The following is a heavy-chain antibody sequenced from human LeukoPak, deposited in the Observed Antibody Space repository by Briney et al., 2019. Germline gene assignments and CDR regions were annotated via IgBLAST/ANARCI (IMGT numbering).Heavy chain of an antibody. Sequence: GGSLRLSCAASGFTFSSYSMSWVRLAPGKGLEWVSGISGSGDNRYYADSVKGRFTISRDNSKNTLYLQMNSLRAEDTAVFYCAKYPASGGYFDYRGQGTLVTVSS. J-gene: IGHJ4*02. CDR3: AKYPASGGYFDY. V-gene: IGHV3-23*01. D-gene: IGHD6-13*01. CDR2: ISGSGDNR. CDR1: GFTFSSYS.